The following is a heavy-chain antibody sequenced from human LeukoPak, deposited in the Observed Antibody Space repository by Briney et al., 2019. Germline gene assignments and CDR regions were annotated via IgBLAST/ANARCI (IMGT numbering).Heavy chain of an antibody. D-gene: IGHD1-1*01. V-gene: IGHV3-21*01. CDR1: GFTFSSYR. CDR3: ARLERDAFDI. Sequence: GGSLRLSCAASGFTFSSYRMNWVRQAPGKGLEWVSSISSSSSYIYYADSVKGRFTISRDNAKNSLYLQMNSLRAEDTAVYYCARLERDAFDIWGQGTMVTVSS. CDR2: ISSSSSYI. J-gene: IGHJ3*02.